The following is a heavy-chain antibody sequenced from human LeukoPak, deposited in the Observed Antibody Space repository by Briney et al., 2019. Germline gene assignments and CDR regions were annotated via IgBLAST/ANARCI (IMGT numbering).Heavy chain of an antibody. CDR2: IKSKLDSGTI. V-gene: IGHV3-15*01. CDR3: ATAAVGATLLNYYYAFDV. CDR1: VFTFSDAL. D-gene: IGHD1-26*01. Sequence: PGGSLRLSRAASVFTFSDALMTWVRPAPGKGLEWVGRIKSKLDSGTIDYAAPVKGRFTISRDDSKNTLYLQINSLKTEDTGVYYCATAAVGATLLNYYYAFDVWGQGPTVTVSS. J-gene: IGHJ6*02.